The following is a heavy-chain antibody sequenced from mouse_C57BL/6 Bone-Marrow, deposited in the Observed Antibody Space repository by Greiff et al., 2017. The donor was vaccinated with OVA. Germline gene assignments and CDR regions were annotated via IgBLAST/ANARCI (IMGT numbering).Heavy chain of an antibody. V-gene: IGHV1-80*01. J-gene: IGHJ3*01. CDR3: ARRGTTSRAWFAY. CDR1: GYAFSSYW. Sequence: VQLQQSGAELVKPGASVKISCKASGYAFSSYWMNWVKQRPGKGLEWIGQIYPGDGDTNYNGKFKGKATLTADKSSSTAYMQLSSLTSEDSAVYFCARRGTTSRAWFAYWGQGTLVTVSA. D-gene: IGHD1-1*01. CDR2: IYPGDGDT.